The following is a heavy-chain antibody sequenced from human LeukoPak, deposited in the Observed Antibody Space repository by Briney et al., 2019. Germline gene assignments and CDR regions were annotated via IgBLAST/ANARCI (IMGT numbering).Heavy chain of an antibody. V-gene: IGHV3-33*06. J-gene: IGHJ6*03. CDR2: IWYDGSNK. D-gene: IGHD4-23*01. CDR1: GFSLNNYG. CDR3: AKDYGGYMDV. Sequence: PGGSLRLSCVTSGFSLNNYGMHWVRQAPGKGLEWVAVIWYDGSNKYYADSVKGRFTISRDNSKNTLYLQMNSLRAEDTAVYYCAKDYGGYMDVWGKGTTVTVSS.